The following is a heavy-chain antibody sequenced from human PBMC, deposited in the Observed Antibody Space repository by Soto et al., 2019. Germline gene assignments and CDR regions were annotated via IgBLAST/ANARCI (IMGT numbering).Heavy chain of an antibody. Sequence: GASVKVSCKASGGTFSSYAISWVRQAPGQGLEWMGGIIPIFGTANYAQKFQGRVTITADESTSTAYMELSSLRSEDTAVYYCAKVVSYRYFDYWGQGTLVTVSS. CDR3: AKVVSYRYFDY. D-gene: IGHD3-16*02. CDR1: GGTFSSYA. V-gene: IGHV1-69*13. J-gene: IGHJ4*02. CDR2: IIPIFGTA.